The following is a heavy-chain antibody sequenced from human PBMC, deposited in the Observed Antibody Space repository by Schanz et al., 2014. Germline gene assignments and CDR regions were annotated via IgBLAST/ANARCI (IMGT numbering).Heavy chain of an antibody. CDR3: ARGRTFDY. V-gene: IGHV1-8*01. CDR1: GYTFTSYD. J-gene: IGHJ4*02. CDR2: MNPNSGNP. Sequence: QVHLVQSGAEVHKPGASVKVSCTASGYTFTSYDINWVRQAPGQGLEWLGWMNPNSGNPGFAQKFRGRVTMTRNTSMSTAYIELHILTSEDTAVSYYARGRTFDYWGQGTLVTVSS.